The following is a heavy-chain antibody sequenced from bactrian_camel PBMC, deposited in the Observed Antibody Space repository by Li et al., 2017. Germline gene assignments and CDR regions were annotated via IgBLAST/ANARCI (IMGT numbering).Heavy chain of an antibody. CDR2: ISGGQKIVP. V-gene: IGHV3S35*01. D-gene: IGHD4*01. Sequence: DVQLVESGGGLVRPGGSLRLSCAASGFTFSTYALSWVRQAPGKGFEWVSFISGGQKIVPYYSETVKCRATISRDNAKNTVSLQLNNLNTEDTGMYYCAKTHGATIGQGTQVTVSS. CDR1: GFTFSTYA. J-gene: IGHJ4*01.